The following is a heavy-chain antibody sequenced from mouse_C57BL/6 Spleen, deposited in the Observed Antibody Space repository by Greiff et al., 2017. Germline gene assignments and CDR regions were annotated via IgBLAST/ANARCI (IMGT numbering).Heavy chain of an antibody. CDR1: GYTFTDYY. D-gene: IGHD1-1*01. V-gene: IGHV1-26*01. CDR2: INPNNGGT. Sequence: VQLQQSGPELVKPGASVKISCKASGYTFTDYYMNWVKQSHGKSLEWIGDINPNNGGTSYNQKFKGKATLTVDKSSSTAYMELRSLTSEDSAVYYCARGYLFGAMGYWGQGTSVTVSS. J-gene: IGHJ4*01. CDR3: ARGYLFGAMGY.